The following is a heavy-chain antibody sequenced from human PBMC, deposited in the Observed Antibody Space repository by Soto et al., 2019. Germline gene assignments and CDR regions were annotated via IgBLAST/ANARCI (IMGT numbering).Heavy chain of an antibody. CDR2: FDPEDGET. J-gene: IGHJ5*02. CDR1: GYTLTELS. V-gene: IGHV1-24*01. Sequence: ASVKVSCKVSGYTLTELSMHWVRQAPGKGLEWMGGFDPEDGETSYAQKFQGRVTMTEDISTDTAYMELSSLRSEDTAVYYCATAYYYDSSGYYYGWFDPWGQGTLVTVSS. D-gene: IGHD3-22*01. CDR3: ATAYYYDSSGYYYGWFDP.